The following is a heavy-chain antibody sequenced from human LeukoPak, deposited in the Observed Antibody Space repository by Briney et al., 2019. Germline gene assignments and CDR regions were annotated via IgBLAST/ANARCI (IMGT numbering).Heavy chain of an antibody. CDR1: GGSISSYY. Sequence: SETLSLTCTVSGGSISSYYWSWIREPPGKGLEWIGYIYYSGSTNYNPSLKSRVTISLDTSKNQFSLKLSSVTAADTAVYYCARFDSTYCGGDCYFDYWGQGTLVTVSS. CDR2: IYYSGST. CDR3: ARFDSTYCGGDCYFDY. D-gene: IGHD2-21*02. V-gene: IGHV4-59*01. J-gene: IGHJ4*02.